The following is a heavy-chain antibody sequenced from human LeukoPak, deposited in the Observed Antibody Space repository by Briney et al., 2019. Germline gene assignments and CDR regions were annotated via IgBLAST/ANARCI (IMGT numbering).Heavy chain of an antibody. D-gene: IGHD3-3*01. CDR3: AGKETIYYYCMDV. Sequence: GGSLRLSCAASGFTFSSYSMNWVRQAPGKGLEWVSVIYSGGSTYYADSVKGRFTISRDNSKNTLYLQMNSLRAEDTAVYYCAGKETIYYYCMDVWGKGTTVTVSS. CDR1: GFTFSSYS. J-gene: IGHJ6*03. CDR2: IYSGGST. V-gene: IGHV3-53*01.